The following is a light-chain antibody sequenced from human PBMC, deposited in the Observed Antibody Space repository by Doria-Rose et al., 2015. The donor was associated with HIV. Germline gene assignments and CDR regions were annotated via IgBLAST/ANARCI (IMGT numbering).Light chain of an antibody. CDR2: DGS. CDR1: QSFSSTY. Sequence: TQSPGNLSLSPEERATLSCRASQSFSSTYLAWYQQKPGQAPSLLIYDGSTRATGIPDRFSASGSGTDFTLTINRLEPEDFALYYCHQYGTSWTFGQGTKVEI. CDR3: HQYGTSWT. V-gene: IGKV3-20*01. J-gene: IGKJ1*01.